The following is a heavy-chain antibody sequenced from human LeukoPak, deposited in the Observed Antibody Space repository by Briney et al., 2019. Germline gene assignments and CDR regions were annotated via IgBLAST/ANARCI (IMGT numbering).Heavy chain of an antibody. Sequence: SVTVSCKASGGTVSSYAISWWRQAPGQGLEGMGGSIPIFGTANYAQKFQGRVTITTDESTSTAYMELSSLRSEDTAVYYCARGGSTTVTTNFDYWGQGTLVTVSS. J-gene: IGHJ4*02. CDR2: SIPIFGTA. CDR3: ARGGSTTVTTNFDY. V-gene: IGHV1-69*05. D-gene: IGHD4-17*01. CDR1: GGTVSSYA.